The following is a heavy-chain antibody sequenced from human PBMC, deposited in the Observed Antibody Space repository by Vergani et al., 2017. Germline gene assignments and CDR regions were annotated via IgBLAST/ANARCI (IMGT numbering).Heavy chain of an antibody. CDR1: GYTFTSYG. V-gene: IGHV1-18*04. Sequence: QVQLVQSGAEVKKPGASVKVSCKASGYTFTSYGISWVRQAPGQGLEWMGWISAYNGNTNYAQKFQGRVTITADKSTSTAYMELSSVTAADTAVYYCAVTTSLWTGQQLDSRYMDVWGKGTTVTVSS. CDR3: AVTTSLWTGQQLDSRYMDV. J-gene: IGHJ6*03. CDR2: ISAYNGNT. D-gene: IGHD6-13*01.